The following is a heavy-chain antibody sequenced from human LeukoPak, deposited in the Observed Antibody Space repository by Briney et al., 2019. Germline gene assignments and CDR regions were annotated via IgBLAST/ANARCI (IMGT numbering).Heavy chain of an antibody. J-gene: IGHJ5*02. CDR3: ARVLRSYYYGSGSLGDWFDP. CDR2: INHSGST. Sequence: SETLSLTCAVYGGSFSGYYWSWLRQPPGKGLEWIGEINHSGSTNYNPSLKSRVTISVDTSKNQFSLKLSSVTAAATAVYYCARVLRSYYYGSGSLGDWFDPWGQGTLVTVSS. D-gene: IGHD3-10*01. V-gene: IGHV4-34*01. CDR1: GGSFSGYY.